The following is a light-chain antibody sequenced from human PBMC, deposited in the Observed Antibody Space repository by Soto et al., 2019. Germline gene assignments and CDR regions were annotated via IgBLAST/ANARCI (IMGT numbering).Light chain of an antibody. CDR2: GAS. V-gene: IGKV3-20*01. J-gene: IGKJ1*01. CDR3: QQYMSSVT. CDR1: QSVDTTF. Sequence: EIVLTQSPGSLSLSPGQRATLSCRASQSVDTTFFAWYQKKSGQAHRLLIYGASKRATGIPDRFSGSRSGTDFHLIISRLEPEDFAVYYCQQYMSSVTFGQGTKVEIK.